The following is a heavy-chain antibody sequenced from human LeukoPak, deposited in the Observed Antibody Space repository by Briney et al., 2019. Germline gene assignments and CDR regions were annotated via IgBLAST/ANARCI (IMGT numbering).Heavy chain of an antibody. CDR1: GFTFSSYS. J-gene: IGHJ4*02. CDR2: ISSSSSTI. Sequence: GGSLRLSCAASGFTFSSYSMNWVRQAPGKGLEWVSYISSSSSTIYYADSVKGRFTISRDNAKNSLYLQMNSQRAEDTAVYYCARGKNYVDFDYWGQGTLVTVSS. D-gene: IGHD3-16*01. V-gene: IGHV3-48*01. CDR3: ARGKNYVDFDY.